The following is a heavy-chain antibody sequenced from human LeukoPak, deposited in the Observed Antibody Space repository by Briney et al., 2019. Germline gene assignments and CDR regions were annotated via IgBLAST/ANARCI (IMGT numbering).Heavy chain of an antibody. V-gene: IGHV3-64D*06. CDR3: VKWNFWSGFNWFDP. CDR2: ISSNRGST. CDR1: GFTFSSYA. D-gene: IGHD3-3*01. J-gene: IGHJ5*02. Sequence: QTGGSLRLSCSASGFTFSSYAIHWVRQAPGKGLEYVSAISSNRGSTYYADSVKGRFTISRDNSKNTLYLQMSSLRPEDTAVYYCVKWNFWSGFNWFDPWGQGTLVTVSS.